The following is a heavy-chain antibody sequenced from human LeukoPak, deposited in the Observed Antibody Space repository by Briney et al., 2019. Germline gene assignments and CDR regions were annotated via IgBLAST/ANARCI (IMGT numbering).Heavy chain of an antibody. Sequence: SETLSLTCSVSGGFITDHYWSWIRQPPGKGLEWIGYIYYSGNTNYNPSLKSRVTISVDTSKNQFSLKLSSVTAADTAVYYCARGSPGGHDYWGQGTLVTVSS. CDR3: ARGSPGGHDY. V-gene: IGHV4-59*11. CDR1: GGFITDHY. J-gene: IGHJ4*02. CDR2: IYYSGNT. D-gene: IGHD6-25*01.